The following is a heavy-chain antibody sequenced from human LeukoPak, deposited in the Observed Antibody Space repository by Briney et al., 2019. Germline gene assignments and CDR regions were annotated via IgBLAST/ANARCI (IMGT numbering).Heavy chain of an antibody. CDR2: INHSGST. CDR1: GGSFSGYY. J-gene: IGHJ4*02. D-gene: IGHD3-9*01. V-gene: IGHV4-34*01. CDR3: ARLEYYDILNGYWPDY. Sequence: PSETLSLTCAVYGGSFSGYYWSWIRQPPGKGLEWIGEINHSGSTNYNPSLKSRVTISVDTSKSQFSLKLSSVTAADTAVYYCARLEYYDILNGYWPDYWGQGTLVTVPS.